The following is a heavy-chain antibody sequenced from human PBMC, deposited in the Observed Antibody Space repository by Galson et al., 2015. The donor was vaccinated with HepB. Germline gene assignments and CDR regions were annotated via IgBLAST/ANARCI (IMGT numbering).Heavy chain of an antibody. CDR1: GYTFTDYY. J-gene: IGHJ4*02. CDR2: INPNSGGT. D-gene: IGHD1-26*01. V-gene: IGHV1-2*02. CDR3: AASQRSTLGPTYY. Sequence: SVKVSCKASGYTFTDYYIHWVRQAPGQGLEWMGWINPNSGGTNYAQKFQGRVTMTRDTSLSTAYMDLSTLRSDDTAVYYCAASQRSTLGPTYYWGQGTLVTVSS.